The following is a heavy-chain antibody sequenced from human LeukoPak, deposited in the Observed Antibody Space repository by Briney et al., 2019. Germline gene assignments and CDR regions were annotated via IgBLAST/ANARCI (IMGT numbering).Heavy chain of an antibody. CDR1: GFTFSSYA. V-gene: IGHV3-30-3*01. Sequence: GGSLRLSCAASGFTFSSYAMYWVRQAPGKGLEWVAVISYDGSNKYYADSVKGRFTISRDNTKNTLYLQMNSLRAEDTAVYYCASLNGGVIARDAFDIWGQGTMVTVSS. J-gene: IGHJ3*02. D-gene: IGHD3-16*02. CDR3: ASLNGGVIARDAFDI. CDR2: ISYDGSNK.